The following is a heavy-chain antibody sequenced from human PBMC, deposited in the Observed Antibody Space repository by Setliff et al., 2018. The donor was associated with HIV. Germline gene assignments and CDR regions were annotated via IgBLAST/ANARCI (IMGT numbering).Heavy chain of an antibody. CDR3: AKDNFWSGYLGGYYYGMDV. Sequence: GGSLRLSCAASGFTFNIYAMSWVRQAPGKGLEWVSAISGSGGSTYYADSVKGWFTISRDNSKNTLYLQMNSLRAEDTAVYYCAKDNFWSGYLGGYYYGMDVWGKGTTVTVSS. D-gene: IGHD3-3*01. V-gene: IGHV3-23*01. J-gene: IGHJ6*04. CDR2: ISGSGGST. CDR1: GFTFNIYA.